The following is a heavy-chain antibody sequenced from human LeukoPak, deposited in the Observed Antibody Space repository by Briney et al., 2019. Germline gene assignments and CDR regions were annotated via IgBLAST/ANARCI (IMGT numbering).Heavy chain of an antibody. Sequence: GGSLRLSCAASGFTFSDYYMNWIRQAPGKGLEWVSYISSSGSTIYYADSVKGRFTISRDNAKNSLYLQMNSLRAEDTAVYYCARAQQQLATGVFDYWGQGTLVTVSS. V-gene: IGHV3-11*01. J-gene: IGHJ4*02. CDR3: ARAQQQLATGVFDY. CDR2: ISSSGSTI. D-gene: IGHD6-13*01. CDR1: GFTFSDYY.